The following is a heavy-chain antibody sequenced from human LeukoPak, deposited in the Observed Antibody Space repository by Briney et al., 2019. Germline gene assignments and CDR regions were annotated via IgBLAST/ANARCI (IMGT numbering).Heavy chain of an antibody. Sequence: SVKVSCKASGGTVSSYTISWVRQAPGQGLEWMGRIIPILGIANYAQKFQGRVTITADKSTSTAYMELSSLRSEDTAVYYCARDTPPGRGDYAHQFDYWGQGTLVTVSS. CDR1: GGTVSSYT. CDR3: ARDTPPGRGDYAHQFDY. J-gene: IGHJ4*02. CDR2: IIPILGIA. D-gene: IGHD4-17*01. V-gene: IGHV1-69*04.